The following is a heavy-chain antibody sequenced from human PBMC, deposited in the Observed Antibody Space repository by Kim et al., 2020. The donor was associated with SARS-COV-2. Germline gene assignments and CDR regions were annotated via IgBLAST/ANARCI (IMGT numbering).Heavy chain of an antibody. D-gene: IGHD3-16*02. V-gene: IGHV4-34*01. CDR3: ARGPVWGSYRYFDY. CDR2: INHSGST. J-gene: IGHJ4*02. Sequence: SETLSLTCAVYGGSFSGYYWSWIRQPPGKGLEWIGEINHSGSTNYNPSLKSRVTISVDTSKNQFSLKLSSVTAADTAVYYCARGPVWGSYRYFDYWGQGTLVTGSS. CDR1: GGSFSGYY.